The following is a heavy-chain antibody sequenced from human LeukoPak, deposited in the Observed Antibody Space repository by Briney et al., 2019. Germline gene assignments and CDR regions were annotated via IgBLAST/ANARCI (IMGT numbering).Heavy chain of an antibody. CDR2: ISGSGGST. J-gene: IGHJ4*02. D-gene: IGHD4-17*01. V-gene: IGHV3-23*01. CDR3: AKDEYSTVTELKDDY. Sequence: GGSLRLSCAASGFTFSSYAMSWVRQAPGKGLEWVSAISGSGGSTYYADSVKGRFTISRDNSKNTLYLQMNSLRAEDTAVYYCAKDEYSTVTELKDDYWGQGTLVTVSS. CDR1: GFTFSSYA.